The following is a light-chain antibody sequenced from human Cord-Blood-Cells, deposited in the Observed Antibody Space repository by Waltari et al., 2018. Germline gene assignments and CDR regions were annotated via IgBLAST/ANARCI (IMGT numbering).Light chain of an antibody. CDR3: QQYYSTPRT. Sequence: DIVMTQSPDSLAVSLGERATINCQSSQSVLYSSNNKNYLTWYQQKPGQPPKLLICWASTRESGVPDRFSGSGSGTDFTLTISSLQAEDVAVYYCQQYYSTPRTFGQGTKVEIK. J-gene: IGKJ1*01. CDR1: QSVLYSSNNKNY. CDR2: WAS. V-gene: IGKV4-1*01.